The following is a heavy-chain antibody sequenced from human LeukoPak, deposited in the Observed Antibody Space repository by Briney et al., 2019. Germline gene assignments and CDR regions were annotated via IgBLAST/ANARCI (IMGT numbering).Heavy chain of an antibody. CDR2: IIPIFGTA. CDR1: GATFSSYA. D-gene: IGHD3/OR15-3a*01. J-gene: IGHJ4*02. Sequence: GASVKVSCKAFGATFSSYAISWVRQAPGQGLEWMGGIIPIFGTANYAEKFQGRVTITTDESTSTAYMELSSLRSEDTAVYYCARDSRAPMISDYWGQGTLVTVSS. V-gene: IGHV1-69*05. CDR3: ARDSRAPMISDY.